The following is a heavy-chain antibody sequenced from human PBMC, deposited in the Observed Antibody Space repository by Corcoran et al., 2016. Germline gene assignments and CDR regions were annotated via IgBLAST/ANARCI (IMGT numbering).Heavy chain of an antibody. Sequence: EVQLVESGGGLIQPGGSLRLSCAASGFTVSSNYMSWVRQAPGKGLEWVSVIYSGGSTYYADSVKGRFTISRDNSKNTLYLQMNSLRAEDTAVYYCAREGGAYYDFWSGYYGYWGQGTLVTVSS. CDR3: AREGGAYYDFWSGYYGY. CDR1: GFTVSSNY. D-gene: IGHD3-3*01. J-gene: IGHJ4*02. CDR2: IYSGGST. V-gene: IGHV3-53*01.